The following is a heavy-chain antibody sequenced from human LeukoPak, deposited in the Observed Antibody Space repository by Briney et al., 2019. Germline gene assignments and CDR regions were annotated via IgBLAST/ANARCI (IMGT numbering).Heavy chain of an antibody. CDR1: GFTFSSYS. Sequence: GGSLRLSCAASGFTFSSYSMNWVRQAPGKGLEWVSYIISSSSTIYYADSVKGRFTISRDNAKNSLYLQMNSLRAEDTAIYYCVRDRGTYRPIDYWGQGTLVTVSS. J-gene: IGHJ4*02. V-gene: IGHV3-48*04. CDR3: VRDRGTYRPIDY. CDR2: IISSSSTI. D-gene: IGHD1-26*01.